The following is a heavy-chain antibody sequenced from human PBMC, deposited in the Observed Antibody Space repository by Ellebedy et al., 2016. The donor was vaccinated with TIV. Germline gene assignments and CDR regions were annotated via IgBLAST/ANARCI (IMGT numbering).Heavy chain of an antibody. CDR1: EFAVSSTY. CDR2: SYSGGKT. Sequence: GGSLRLSCAASEFAVSSTYMTWVRQAPGKGLEWVSVSYSGGKTNYADSVKGRFTISRDNSKNTLYLQMNSLRAEDTAVYYCAKDGYFDSSIQCYFDYWGQGTLVTVSS. CDR3: AKDGYFDSSIQCYFDY. V-gene: IGHV3-53*01. J-gene: IGHJ4*02. D-gene: IGHD3-22*01.